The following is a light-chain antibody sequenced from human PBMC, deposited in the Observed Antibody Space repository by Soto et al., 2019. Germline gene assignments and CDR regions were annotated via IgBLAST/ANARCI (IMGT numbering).Light chain of an antibody. Sequence: QSVLNQPPSASGTPGQRVTISCSGSSYNIGNKYVDWYQQVPGTAPKLLIYGNNQRPSGVPDRFSGSKSGTSASLAISGLRSEDEAVYYCAAWDARLSVVFGGGTKVTVL. CDR3: AAWDARLSVV. J-gene: IGLJ2*01. CDR2: GNN. CDR1: SYNIGNKY. V-gene: IGLV1-47*01.